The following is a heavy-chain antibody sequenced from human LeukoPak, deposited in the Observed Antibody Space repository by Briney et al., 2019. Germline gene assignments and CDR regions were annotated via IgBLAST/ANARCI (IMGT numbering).Heavy chain of an antibody. CDR1: GFTFSSYS. D-gene: IGHD5-18*01. CDR2: ISGSGGST. J-gene: IGHJ4*02. Sequence: PGGSLRLSCAASGFTFSSYSMSWVRQAPGKGLEWVSAISGSGGSTYYADSVKGRFTISRDNSKNTLYLQMNSLRAEDTAVYYCAKSARGYSYGLADYWGQGTLVTVSS. V-gene: IGHV3-23*01. CDR3: AKSARGYSYGLADY.